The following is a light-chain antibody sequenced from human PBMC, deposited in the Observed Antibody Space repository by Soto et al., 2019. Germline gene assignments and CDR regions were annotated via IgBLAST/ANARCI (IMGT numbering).Light chain of an antibody. J-gene: IGLJ2*01. CDR1: SSNVGGYNY. CDR2: DVN. CDR3: CSYAGSSTWV. Sequence: QSALTQPRSMSGSPGQSVTISCTGTSSNVGGYNYVSWYQQYPGKAPQVIIYDVNQWPSKVPDRFSGSKSGNTASLTISGLQAEDEADYFCCSYAGSSTWVFGEGTKLTVL. V-gene: IGLV2-11*01.